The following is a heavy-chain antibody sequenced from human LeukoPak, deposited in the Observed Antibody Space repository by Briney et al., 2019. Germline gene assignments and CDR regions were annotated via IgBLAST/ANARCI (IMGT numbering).Heavy chain of an antibody. CDR3: ARLPRGYSYGYYYYYGMDV. CDR2: IYYSGST. J-gene: IGHJ6*02. V-gene: IGHV4-39*01. CDR1: GGSISSSSYY. Sequence: PSETLSLTCTVSGGSISSSSYYWGWIRQPPGKGLEWIGSIYYSGSTYYNPSLKSRVTISVDTSKNQFSLKLSSVTAADTAVYYCARLPRGYSYGYYYYYGMDVWGQGTTVTVSS. D-gene: IGHD5-18*01.